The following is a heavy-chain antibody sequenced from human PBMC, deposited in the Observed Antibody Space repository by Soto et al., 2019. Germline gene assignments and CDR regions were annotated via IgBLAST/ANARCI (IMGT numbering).Heavy chain of an antibody. CDR3: ARGDKLSLYPQLDY. CDR2: INVNSGGT. Sequence: QVQLVQSGAEVKKPGASVKVSCKASGYTFTGNYMHWVRQAPGQGFEWMGWINVNSGGTKYAQKLKGWVTMHRATSISTAYMELSRLRSDDTAVYDCARGDKLSLYPQLDYWGQGTLVTVSS. V-gene: IGHV1-2*04. CDR1: GYTFTGNY. D-gene: IGHD3-16*02. J-gene: IGHJ4*02.